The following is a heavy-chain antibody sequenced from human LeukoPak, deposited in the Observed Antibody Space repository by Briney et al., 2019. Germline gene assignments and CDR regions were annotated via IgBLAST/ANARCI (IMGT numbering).Heavy chain of an antibody. CDR2: IYSGGST. D-gene: IGHD3-3*01. Sequence: GGSLRLSCAASGFTVSSNFMSWVRQAPGKGLEWVSVIYSGGSTYYADSVKGRFTISRDNSKNTLYLQMNSLRAEDTAVYYCARGPTYYDFWSDPNWFDPWGQGTLVTVSS. J-gene: IGHJ5*02. CDR1: GFTVSSNF. V-gene: IGHV3-53*01. CDR3: ARGPTYYDFWSDPNWFDP.